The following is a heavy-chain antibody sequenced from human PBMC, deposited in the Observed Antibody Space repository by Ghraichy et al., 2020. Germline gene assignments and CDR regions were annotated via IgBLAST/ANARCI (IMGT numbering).Heavy chain of an antibody. Sequence: SETLSLTCGVSGGAVSSRNWWSWVRQSPGKGLEWIGEIYQSGSTNSTPSLKSRVTISMDKPKNQFSLRLNSVTAADTAVYYCARHITGFDAFDIWGRGTMVTVSS. D-gene: IGHD1-1*01. CDR2: IYQSGST. J-gene: IGHJ3*02. V-gene: IGHV4/OR15-8*02. CDR3: ARHITGFDAFDI. CDR1: GGAVSSRNW.